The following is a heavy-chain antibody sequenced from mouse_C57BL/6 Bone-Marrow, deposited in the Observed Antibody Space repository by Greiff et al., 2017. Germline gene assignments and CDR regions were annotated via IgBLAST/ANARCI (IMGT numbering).Heavy chain of an antibody. V-gene: IGHV1-4*01. CDR2: INPSSGYT. J-gene: IGHJ4*01. CDR1: GYTFTSYT. Sequence: QVQLQQSGAELARPGASVKMSCKASGYTFTSYTMHWVKQRPGQGLEWIGYINPSSGYTKYNQKFKDKATLTADKSSSTAYMQLSSLASEDSAVYSGARTVTRAMDYWGQGTTVTVSS. D-gene: IGHD2-2*01. CDR3: ARTVTRAMDY.